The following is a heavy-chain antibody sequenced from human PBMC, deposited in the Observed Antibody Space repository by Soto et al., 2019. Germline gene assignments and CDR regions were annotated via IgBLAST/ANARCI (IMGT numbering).Heavy chain of an antibody. V-gene: IGHV3-48*03. CDR1: GFTFSSFE. D-gene: IGHD3-10*01. CDR2: VSSGGSTV. Sequence: GGSLRLSCAASGFTFSSFEMSWVRQAPGQGLEWVSYVSSGGSTVYYADSVKGRFTISRDNAKNSLYLQMNSLRAEDTAVHYCERPPFISRAFDYWGQGTLVTVSS. CDR3: ERPPFISRAFDY. J-gene: IGHJ4*02.